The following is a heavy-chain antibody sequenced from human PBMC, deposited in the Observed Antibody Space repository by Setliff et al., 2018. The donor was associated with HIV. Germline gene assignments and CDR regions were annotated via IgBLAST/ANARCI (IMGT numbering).Heavy chain of an antibody. CDR1: GGSFSSYA. CDR2: IIPIFGTT. V-gene: IGHV1-69*13. CDR3: ARARRYDYDWGNYRLDAFDM. D-gene: IGHD3-16*02. Sequence: SVKVSCKASGGSFSSYAISWVRQAPGQGLEWLGMIIPIFGTTEYRQKFQDRVTITADENTGTAYMELSSLRSEDTAVYYCARARRYDYDWGNYRLDAFDMWGQGTMVTVSS. J-gene: IGHJ3*02.